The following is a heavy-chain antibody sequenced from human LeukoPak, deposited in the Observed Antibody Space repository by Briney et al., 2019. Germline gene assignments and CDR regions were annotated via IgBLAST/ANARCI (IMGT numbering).Heavy chain of an antibody. CDR3: AKDRAVFGVVYAFDI. CDR2: IKQDGSEK. D-gene: IGHD3-3*01. CDR1: GFTFSSYW. J-gene: IGHJ3*02. Sequence: GGSLRLSCAASGFTFSSYWMSWVRQAPGKGLEWVANIKQDGSEKYYVDSVKGRFTISRDNAKNSLYLQMNSLRAEDTAVYYCAKDRAVFGVVYAFDIWGQGTMVTVSS. V-gene: IGHV3-7*03.